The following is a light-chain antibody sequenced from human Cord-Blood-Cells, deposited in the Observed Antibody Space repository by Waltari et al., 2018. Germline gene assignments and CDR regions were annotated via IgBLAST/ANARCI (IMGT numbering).Light chain of an antibody. CDR2: DVS. Sequence: QSALTQPASVSGSPGQSTTISCTGTSSDVGGYNDVSWYQQHPSNAPKLMIYDVSKRPSGVSNRFSGSKSGNTASLTISGLQAEDEADYYCSSYTSSSTWVFGGGTKLTVL. V-gene: IGLV2-14*01. CDR1: SSDVGGYND. CDR3: SSYTSSSTWV. J-gene: IGLJ3*02.